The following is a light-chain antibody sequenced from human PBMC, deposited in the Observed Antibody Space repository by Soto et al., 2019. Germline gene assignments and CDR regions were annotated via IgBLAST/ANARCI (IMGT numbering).Light chain of an antibody. CDR2: GAS. CDR1: QSISTSY. V-gene: IGKV3D-15*01. Sequence: EIVLTQSPXTXSXXXGXXXALSCRASQSISTSYLAWYQQKPGQTPRLLIYGASTRPTGIPARFSGSGSGTEFTLTIISLQSEDSAVYYCQQYNDWPLTFGGGTKVDI. CDR3: QQYNDWPLT. J-gene: IGKJ4*01.